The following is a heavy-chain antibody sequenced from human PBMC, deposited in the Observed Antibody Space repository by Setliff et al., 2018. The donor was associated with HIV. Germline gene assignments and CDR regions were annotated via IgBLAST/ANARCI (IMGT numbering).Heavy chain of an antibody. CDR3: ASRGYCSGGSCYIYYYYYGMDV. V-gene: IGHV4-39*01. D-gene: IGHD2-15*01. J-gene: IGHJ6*02. CDR2: IYYSGST. CDR1: GDSISSSSYY. Sequence: TLSLTCTVSGDSISSSSYYWGWIRQPPGKGLEWIGSIYYSGSTYYNPSLKSRVTISVDTSKNQFSLKLSSVTAADTAVYYCASRGYCSGGSCYIYYYYYGMDVWGQGTTVTVSS.